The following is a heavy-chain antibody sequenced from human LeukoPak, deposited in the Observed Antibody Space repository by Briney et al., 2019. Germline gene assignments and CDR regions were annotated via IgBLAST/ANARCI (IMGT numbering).Heavy chain of an antibody. D-gene: IGHD3-10*01. CDR3: ARSISYYYGSGDY. J-gene: IGHJ4*02. Sequence: ASVKVSCKASGYTFTGYYMHWVRQAPGQGLEWMGWISAYNGNTNYAQKLQGRVTMTTDTSTSTAYMELRSLRSDDTAVYYCARSISYYYGSGDYWGQATLVTVSS. V-gene: IGHV1-18*04. CDR1: GYTFTGYY. CDR2: ISAYNGNT.